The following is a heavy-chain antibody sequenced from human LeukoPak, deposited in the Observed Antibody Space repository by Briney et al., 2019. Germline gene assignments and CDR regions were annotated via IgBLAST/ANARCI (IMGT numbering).Heavy chain of an antibody. CDR1: GYTFTSYD. CDR3: ARNYGSGSYLSCLDY. V-gene: IGHV1-8*01. J-gene: IGHJ4*02. D-gene: IGHD3-10*01. Sequence: ASVKVSCKASGYTFTSYDINWVRQATGQGLEWMGWMNPNSGNTGYAQKFQGRVTMTRDTSTSTVYMELSSLRSEDTAVYYCARNYGSGSYLSCLDYWGQGTLVTVSS. CDR2: MNPNSGNT.